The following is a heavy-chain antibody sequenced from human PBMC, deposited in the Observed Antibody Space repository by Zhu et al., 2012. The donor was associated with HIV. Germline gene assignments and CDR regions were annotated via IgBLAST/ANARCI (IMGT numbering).Heavy chain of an antibody. Sequence: QVQLQESGPGLVKPSETLSLTCAVSGYFIYSGYYWGWIRQPPGKGLEWIGSLHHSGNTYYNPSLKSRVTISVDASKNQFSLKLTSVTAAETAVYYCARHHHYAPNWPFDYWGQGTLVTAPQ. CDR3: ARHHHYAPNWPFDY. CDR2: LHHSGNT. D-gene: IGHD7-27*01. V-gene: IGHV4-38-2*01. CDR1: GYFIYSGYY. J-gene: IGHJ4*02.